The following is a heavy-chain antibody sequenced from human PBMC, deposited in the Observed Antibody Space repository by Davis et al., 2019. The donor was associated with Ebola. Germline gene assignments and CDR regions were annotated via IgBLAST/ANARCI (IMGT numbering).Heavy chain of an antibody. CDR1: GGSVSSGSYY. J-gene: IGHJ4*02. D-gene: IGHD3-22*01. CDR2: IYYSGST. V-gene: IGHV4-61*01. CDR3: ARVTYYYDSSGSLYYFDY. Sequence: MPSETLSLTCTVSGGSVSSGSYYWSWIRQPPEKGLEWVGYIYYSGSTNCNPSLKSRVTISVDTSKNQFSLKLSSVTAADTAVYYCARVTYYYDSSGSLYYFDYWGQGTLVTVSS.